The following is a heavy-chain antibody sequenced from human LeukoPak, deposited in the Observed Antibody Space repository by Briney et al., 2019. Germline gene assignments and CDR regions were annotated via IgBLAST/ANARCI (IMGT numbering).Heavy chain of an antibody. J-gene: IGHJ4*02. V-gene: IGHV4-4*09. CDR2: ITTSGTT. D-gene: IGHD3-16*01. CDR1: VGSIRNYQ. CDR3: ATSYDYKVDPFDL. Sequence: PSETLSLTFTVSVGSIRNYQWSWIRQPPGKGLDGIGHITTSGTTNYNPSLTSRVTFSADTSRDQFSMKLSFVTAADTAMYYCATSYDYKVDPFDLWGQGTLVTVSS.